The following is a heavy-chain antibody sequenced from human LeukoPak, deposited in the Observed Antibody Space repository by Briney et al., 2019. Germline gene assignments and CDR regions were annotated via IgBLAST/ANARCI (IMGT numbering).Heavy chain of an antibody. Sequence: GGSLRLSCAASGFTVSSNYISWVRQAPGQGLEWVSVIYSGGSTYYADSVNGRFTISRDNSKNTLYLQMNSLRAEDTAVYYCARSTKYYYDSSGPLDYWGQGTLVTVSS. CDR1: GFTVSSNY. D-gene: IGHD3-22*01. V-gene: IGHV3-53*01. CDR2: IYSGGST. CDR3: ARSTKYYYDSSGPLDY. J-gene: IGHJ4*02.